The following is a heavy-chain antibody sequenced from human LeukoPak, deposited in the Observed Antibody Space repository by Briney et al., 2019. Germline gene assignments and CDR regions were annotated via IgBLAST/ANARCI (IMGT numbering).Heavy chain of an antibody. CDR2: IRYDGSNK. CDR3: AKDTRSRGSSGWYYGYFDY. V-gene: IGHV3-30*02. Sequence: PGGSLRLSXAASGFTFSSYGMHWVRQAPGKGLEWVAFIRYDGSNKYYADSVKGRFTISRDNSKNTLYLQMNSLRAEDTAVYYCAKDTRSRGSSGWYYGYFDYWGRGTLVTVSS. J-gene: IGHJ4*02. D-gene: IGHD6-19*01. CDR1: GFTFSSYG.